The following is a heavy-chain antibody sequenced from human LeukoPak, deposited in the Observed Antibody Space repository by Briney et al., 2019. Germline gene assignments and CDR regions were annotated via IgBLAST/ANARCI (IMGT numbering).Heavy chain of an antibody. D-gene: IGHD2-2*01. CDR1: GFTFSSSA. V-gene: IGHV3-11*06. CDR3: ARGDARCSSTSCYSANFDI. Sequence: GGSLRLSCAASGFTFSSSAMSWIRQAPGKGLEWVSYISSSSSYTNYADSVKGRFTISRDNAENSLYLQMNSLRAEDTAVYYCARGDARCSSTSCYSANFDIWGQGTMVTVSS. J-gene: IGHJ3*02. CDR2: ISSSSSYT.